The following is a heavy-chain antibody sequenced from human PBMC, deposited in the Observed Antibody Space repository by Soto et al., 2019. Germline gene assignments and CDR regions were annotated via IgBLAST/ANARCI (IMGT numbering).Heavy chain of an antibody. D-gene: IGHD3-10*01. J-gene: IGHJ5*02. V-gene: IGHV4-39*01. Sequence: SETLFLTCTVSGGSISSSSYYWGWIRQPPGKGLEWIGSIYYSGSTYYNPSLKSRVTISVDTSKNQFSLKLSSVTAADTAVYYCARRRGRGYYYGSPWFDPWGQGTLVTVSS. CDR2: IYYSGST. CDR1: GGSISSSSYY. CDR3: ARRRGRGYYYGSPWFDP.